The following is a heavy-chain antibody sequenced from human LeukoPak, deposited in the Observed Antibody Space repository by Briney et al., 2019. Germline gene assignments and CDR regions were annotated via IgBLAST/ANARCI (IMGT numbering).Heavy chain of an antibody. D-gene: IGHD4-17*01. CDR1: GFTVSSSY. CDR3: ARHYGDYLGAFDI. V-gene: IGHV3-53*01. CDR2: LYRGGST. J-gene: IGHJ3*02. Sequence: GGSLRLSCAASGFTVSSSYLSWVRPAPGKGLEWVSVLYRGGSTYYADSVKGRFTISRDSSKNTLYLQMNSLRAEDTAVHYCARHYGDYLGAFDIWGQGTMVAVSS.